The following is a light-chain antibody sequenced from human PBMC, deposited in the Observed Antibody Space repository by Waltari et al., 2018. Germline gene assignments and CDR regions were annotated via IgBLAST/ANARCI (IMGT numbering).Light chain of an antibody. Sequence: SYRLTQPPSVSVPPGQTARITCSGDALPKHYSYWYQQKAGQGPVLVIYKDTERASGIPERFSGSSAGTTVTLTIGGAQAEDEADYYCQSADGSGAYRAFGGGTKLTVL. V-gene: IGLV3-25*03. CDR1: ALPKHY. CDR3: QSADGSGAYRA. CDR2: KDT. J-gene: IGLJ2*01.